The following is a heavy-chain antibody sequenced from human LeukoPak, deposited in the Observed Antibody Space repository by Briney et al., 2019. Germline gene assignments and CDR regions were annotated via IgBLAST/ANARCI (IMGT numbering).Heavy chain of an antibody. V-gene: IGHV3-15*01. CDR2: IKSKTDGGTT. CDR1: GFTFSNAW. D-gene: IGHD6-19*01. Sequence: PGGSLRLSCAASGFTFSNAWMSWVRQAPGKGLEWVGRIKSKTDGGTTDYAAPVKGRFTTSRDDSKNTLYLQMNSLKTEDTAVYYCTTKTGIAVAATDYWGQGTLVTVSS. CDR3: TTKTGIAVAATDY. J-gene: IGHJ4*02.